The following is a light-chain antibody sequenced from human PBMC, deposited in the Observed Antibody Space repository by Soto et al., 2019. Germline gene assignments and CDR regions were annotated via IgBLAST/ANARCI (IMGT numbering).Light chain of an antibody. J-gene: IGKJ2*01. CDR2: AAS. CDR3: QQSYSAPYT. Sequence: DIQMTQSPSSLSASVGDRVTITCRASQSIYSSLNWYHQKPGKAPKLLIYAASNLQSGVSSRFSGSGSGTDFTLSISSLQPEDSATYYCQQSYSAPYTFGQGTKLEI. V-gene: IGKV1-39*01. CDR1: QSIYSS.